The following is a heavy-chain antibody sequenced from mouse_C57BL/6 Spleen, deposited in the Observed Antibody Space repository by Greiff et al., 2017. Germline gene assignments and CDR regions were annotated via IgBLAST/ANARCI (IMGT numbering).Heavy chain of an antibody. Sequence: DVQLVESEGGLVQPGSSMKLSCTASGFTFSDYYMAWVRQVPEKGLEWVANINYDGSSTYYLDSLKSRFIISRDNAKNILYLQMSSLKSEDTATYYCARGLRSYDYWGQGTTLTVSS. D-gene: IGHD1-1*01. CDR3: ARGLRSYDY. V-gene: IGHV5-16*01. CDR2: INYDGSST. CDR1: GFTFSDYY. J-gene: IGHJ2*01.